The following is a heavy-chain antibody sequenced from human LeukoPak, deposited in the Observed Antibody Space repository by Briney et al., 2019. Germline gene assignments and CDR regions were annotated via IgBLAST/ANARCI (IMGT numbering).Heavy chain of an antibody. CDR1: GGSISSYY. Sequence: SETLSLTCTVSGGSISSYYWNWIRQPPGKGLEWIGEINHSGSTNYNPSLKSRVTISVDTSKNQFSLKLSSVTAADTAVYYCARGSEEMTTVTEHPKSCYFDYWGQGTLVTVSS. CDR3: ARGSEEMTTVTEHPKSCYFDY. CDR2: INHSGST. D-gene: IGHD4-17*01. V-gene: IGHV4-34*01. J-gene: IGHJ4*02.